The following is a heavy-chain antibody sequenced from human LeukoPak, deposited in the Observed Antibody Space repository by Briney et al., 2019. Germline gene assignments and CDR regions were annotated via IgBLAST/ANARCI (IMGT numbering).Heavy chain of an antibody. CDR3: ARGRAYGSGSQYYYYYYYMDV. Sequence: SETLSLTCTVSGGSISSGSYYWSWIRQPAGKGLEWIGEINHSGSTNYNPSLKSRVTISVDTSKNQFSLKLSSVTAADTAVYYCARGRAYGSGSQYYYYYYYMDVWGKGTTVTVSS. D-gene: IGHD3-10*01. CDR1: GGSISSGSYY. J-gene: IGHJ6*03. V-gene: IGHV4-61*10. CDR2: INHSGST.